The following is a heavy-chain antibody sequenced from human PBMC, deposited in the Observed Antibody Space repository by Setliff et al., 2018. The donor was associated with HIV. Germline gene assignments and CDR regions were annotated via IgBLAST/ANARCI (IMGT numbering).Heavy chain of an antibody. J-gene: IGHJ5*02. CDR3: AREGRPYYDSGRNWFDP. CDR2: IIPIFGKA. CDR1: GGTFSNYG. Sequence: SVKVSCKASGGTFSNYGISWVRQAPGQGLEWMGGIIPIFGKANYAQNFQGRVTITADESTSTAYMELNTLRSEDTAIYYCAREGRPYYDSGRNWFDPWGQGTLVTVSS. D-gene: IGHD3-10*01. V-gene: IGHV1-69*13.